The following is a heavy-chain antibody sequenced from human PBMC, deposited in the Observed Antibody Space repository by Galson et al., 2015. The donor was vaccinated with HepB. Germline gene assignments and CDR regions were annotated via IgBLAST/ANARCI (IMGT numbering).Heavy chain of an antibody. D-gene: IGHD5-18*01. CDR1: GFSLSATGMG. V-gene: IGHV2-70*01. CDR3: ARINIAGDPAMGLDY. J-gene: IGHJ4*02. CDR2: IDWADDK. Sequence: PALVKPTQTLTLTCTFSGFSLSATGMGVSWIRQPPGKALEWLALIDWADDKYYSTSLKTRLAISKDTSKNQVVLTMTNMDPVDTATYYCARINIAGDPAMGLDYWGQGTLVTVSS.